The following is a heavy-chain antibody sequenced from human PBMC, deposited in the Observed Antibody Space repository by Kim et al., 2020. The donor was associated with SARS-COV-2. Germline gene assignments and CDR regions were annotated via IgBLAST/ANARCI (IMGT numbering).Heavy chain of an antibody. CDR2: INPNSGGT. CDR3: ARGDFIVEQLNWFDP. J-gene: IGHJ5*02. V-gene: IGHV1-2*02. Sequence: ASVKVSCKASGYTFTGYYMHWVRQAPGQGLEWMGWINPNSGGTNYAQKFQGRVTMTRDTSISTAYMELSRLRSDDTAVYYCARGDFIVEQLNWFDPWGQGTLVTVSS. CDR1: GYTFTGYY. D-gene: IGHD2-15*01.